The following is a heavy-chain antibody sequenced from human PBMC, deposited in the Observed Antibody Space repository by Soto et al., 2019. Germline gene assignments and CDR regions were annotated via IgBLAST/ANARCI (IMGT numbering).Heavy chain of an antibody. D-gene: IGHD2-21*02. Sequence: QVQLVESGGGVIQPGKSLRLSCSASGFAFSTYGMHWVRQAPGKGLEWVAVIWADGSRQFYGDSVKGRFTISRDNSKNTLYLQMTILRVDDMDVYYCVGGPGDWGLSAYWGQGTLVTVSS. J-gene: IGHJ1*01. CDR3: VGGPGDWGLSAY. CDR2: IWADGSRQ. CDR1: GFAFSTYG. V-gene: IGHV3-33*08.